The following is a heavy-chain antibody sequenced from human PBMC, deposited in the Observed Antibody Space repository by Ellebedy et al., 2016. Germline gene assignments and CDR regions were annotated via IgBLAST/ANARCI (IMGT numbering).Heavy chain of an antibody. CDR1: GFPFRNYN. J-gene: IGHJ4*02. Sequence: GESLKISCAASGFPFRNYNMNWVRQAPGKGLEWVSYIRTASSTIYYADSVKGRFTISRDDAKNSVYLQMNSLRDDDTAVYYCARDLTFAPGAPFDYWGQGSLVTVSS. CDR2: IRTASSTI. D-gene: IGHD2-2*01. V-gene: IGHV3-48*02. CDR3: ARDLTFAPGAPFDY.